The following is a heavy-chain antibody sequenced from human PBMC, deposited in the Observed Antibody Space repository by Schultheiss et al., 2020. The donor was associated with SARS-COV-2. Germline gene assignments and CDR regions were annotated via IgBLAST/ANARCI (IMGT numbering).Heavy chain of an antibody. CDR2: IYYSGST. Sequence: SETLSLTCTVSGGSISSSSYYWGWIRQPPGKGLEWIGSIYYSGSTYYNPSLKSRVTISVDTSKNQFSLKLSSVTAADTAVYYCARGPTGYCSSTSCPGNWFDPWGQGTLVTVSS. CDR1: GGSISSSSYY. V-gene: IGHV4-39*01. J-gene: IGHJ5*02. CDR3: ARGPTGYCSSTSCPGNWFDP. D-gene: IGHD2-2*01.